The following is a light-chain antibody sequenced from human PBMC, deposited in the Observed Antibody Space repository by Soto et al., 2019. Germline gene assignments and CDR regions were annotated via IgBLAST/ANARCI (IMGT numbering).Light chain of an antibody. Sequence: MTNSPATLSVTKGERATLSCRASQSVSSNLAWYQQKPGQAPRLLIHGASSRATGIPDRFSGSGSGTDFTLTISRLEPEDFAVYYCQEYANSGVTSGPGAKVAIK. CDR2: GAS. J-gene: IGKJ3*01. V-gene: IGKV3-20*01. CDR3: QEYANSGVT. CDR1: QSVSSN.